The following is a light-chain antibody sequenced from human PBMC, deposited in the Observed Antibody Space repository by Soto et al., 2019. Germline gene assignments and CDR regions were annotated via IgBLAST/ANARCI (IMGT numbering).Light chain of an antibody. CDR3: HQYNDWPPLT. Sequence: EKVLTQSPATLSVSPGERATLSCRASQSVSSTIAWYQQKPGQAPRFLIFGASTRATGIPARFSGSGSGTELTVTISNVQSEDFEVYYCHQYNDWPPLTFGGGTKVEIK. CDR2: GAS. CDR1: QSVSST. J-gene: IGKJ4*01. V-gene: IGKV3-15*01.